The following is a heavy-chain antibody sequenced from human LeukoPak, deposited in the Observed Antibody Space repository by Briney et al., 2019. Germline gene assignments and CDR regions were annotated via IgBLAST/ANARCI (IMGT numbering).Heavy chain of an antibody. D-gene: IGHD3-16*01. Sequence: GGSLRLSCATSGFIFSNYAVNWVRQAPGKGLEWVSIISGSGDTTYYADSVKGRFTISRDNSKNTLYLQMNSLRAEDTAVYYCAKLWRKGTDYWGQGTLVTVSS. J-gene: IGHJ4*02. CDR1: GFIFSNYA. CDR3: AKLWRKGTDY. CDR2: ISGSGDTT. V-gene: IGHV3-23*01.